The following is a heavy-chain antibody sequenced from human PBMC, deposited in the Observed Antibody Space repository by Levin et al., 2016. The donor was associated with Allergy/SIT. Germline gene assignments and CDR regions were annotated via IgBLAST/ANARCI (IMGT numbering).Heavy chain of an antibody. CDR2: INPTGAFT. V-gene: IGHV1-46*01. Sequence: WVRQAPGQGLEWVGIINPTGAFTTYAQKFQGRVTMTSDMSMNTVYMELSSLTSEDTAVYYCARDGPLQYWGQGSLVTVSS. CDR3: ARDGPLQY. J-gene: IGHJ4*02.